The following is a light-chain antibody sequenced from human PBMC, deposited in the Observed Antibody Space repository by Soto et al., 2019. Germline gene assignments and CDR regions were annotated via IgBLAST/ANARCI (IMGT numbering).Light chain of an antibody. CDR2: EDN. V-gene: IGLV6-57*01. J-gene: IGLJ2*01. CDR3: HSFDSTTQV. CDR1: SGSVASQY. Sequence: NFMLTQPHSVSESPGKTVVISCTRNSGSVASQYVQWYQQRPGSSPIIVIYEDNQRPSGVPDRFSGSIDISSNSASLTIPGLRTEDEADYYCHSFDSTTQVFGGGTKLTVL.